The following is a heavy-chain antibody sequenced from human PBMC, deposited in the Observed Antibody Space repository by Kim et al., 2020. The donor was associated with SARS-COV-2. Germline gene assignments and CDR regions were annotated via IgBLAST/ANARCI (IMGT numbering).Heavy chain of an antibody. CDR3: ARQSSERTILTPFNWFDP. CDR2: IYYGGQS. D-gene: IGHD1-7*01. CDR1: GVSISGSRHF. Sequence: SETLSLTCSVSGVSISGSRHFWGWIRQPPGKGLEWIGSIYYGGQSYYSPSLKSRVTMSIDTSKNQLSLKLTSVTAADSAVYFCARQSSERTILTPFNWFDPWGQGILVTVSS. V-gene: IGHV4-39*01. J-gene: IGHJ5*02.